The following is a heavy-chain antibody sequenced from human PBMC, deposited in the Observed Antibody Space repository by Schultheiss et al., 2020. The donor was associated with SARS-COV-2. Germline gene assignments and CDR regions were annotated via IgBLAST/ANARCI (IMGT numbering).Heavy chain of an antibody. D-gene: IGHD5-24*01. CDR2: IIHSGST. CDR3: ARGTRGDGYHLNYYYYGMDV. J-gene: IGHJ6*02. Sequence: SQTLSLTCAVSGGSFSGYYWNWLRQPPGKGLEWIGEIIHSGSTYYNPSLKSRVTISVDTSKNQFSLKLSSVTAADTAVYYCARGTRGDGYHLNYYYYGMDVWGQGTTVTVSS. CDR1: GGSFSGYY. V-gene: IGHV4-34*01.